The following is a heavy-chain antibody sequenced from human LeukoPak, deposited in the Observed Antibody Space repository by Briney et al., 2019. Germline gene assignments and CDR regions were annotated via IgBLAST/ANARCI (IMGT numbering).Heavy chain of an antibody. Sequence: PSETLSLTCTVSGGSISSYYWSWIRQPPGKGLEWIGYIYYSGSTNYNPSLKSRVTISVDTSKNQFSLKLSSVTAADTAVYYCARGGYDFVYYYYGMDVWGQGTTVTVSS. D-gene: IGHD3-3*01. CDR1: GGSISSYY. V-gene: IGHV4-59*01. CDR3: ARGGYDFVYYYYGMDV. CDR2: IYYSGST. J-gene: IGHJ6*02.